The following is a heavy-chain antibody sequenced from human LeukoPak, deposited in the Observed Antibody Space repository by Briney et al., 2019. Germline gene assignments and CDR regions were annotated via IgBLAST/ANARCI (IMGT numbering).Heavy chain of an antibody. CDR2: MNPNSANT. CDR3: ARGPSYGSGSYNIYGIDY. J-gene: IGHJ4*02. D-gene: IGHD3-10*01. CDR1: GYTFTSYD. V-gene: IGHV1-8*01. Sequence: GASVKVSCKASGYTFTSYDINWVRQATGQGLEWMGWMNPNSANTGYAQKFQGRVTMTRDTSISTAYMELCSLTSEDTAVYYCARGPSYGSGSYNIYGIDYWGQGTLVTVPS.